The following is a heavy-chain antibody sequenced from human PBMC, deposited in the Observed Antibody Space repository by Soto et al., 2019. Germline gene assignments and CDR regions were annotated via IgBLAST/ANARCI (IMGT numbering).Heavy chain of an antibody. Sequence: EMQLLESGGGLVQPGGSLRLSCAASGFTFSSYAMSWVRQAPGKGLEWVSAISGSGGSTYYADSVKGRFTISRDNSKNTLYLQMNSLRAEDTAVYYCAKDLSGWYDYYYYYYMDVWGKGTTVTVSS. CDR2: ISGSGGST. CDR3: AKDLSGWYDYYYYYYMDV. D-gene: IGHD6-19*01. J-gene: IGHJ6*03. CDR1: GFTFSSYA. V-gene: IGHV3-23*01.